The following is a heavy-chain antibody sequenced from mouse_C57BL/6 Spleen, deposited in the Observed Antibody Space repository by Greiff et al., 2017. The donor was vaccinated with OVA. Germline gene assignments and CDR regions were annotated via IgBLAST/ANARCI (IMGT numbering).Heavy chain of an antibody. V-gene: IGHV3-6*01. CDR3: AREGWLLRGFDV. CDR2: ISYDGSN. D-gene: IGHD2-3*01. CDR1: GYSITSGYY. Sequence: EVQRVESGPGLVKPSQSLSLTCSVTGYSITSGYYWTWIRQFPGNKLEWMGYISYDGSNNYNPSLKNRISITRDTSKNQFFLKLNSVTTEDTATYYCAREGWLLRGFDVWGTGTTVTVSS. J-gene: IGHJ1*03.